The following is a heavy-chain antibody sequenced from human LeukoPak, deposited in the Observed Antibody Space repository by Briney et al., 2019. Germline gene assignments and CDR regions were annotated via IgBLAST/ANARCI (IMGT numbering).Heavy chain of an antibody. CDR1: GGSISSYY. CDR3: ASDDYGDLAVQ. V-gene: IGHV4-59*01. Sequence: SETLSLTGTVSGGSISSYYWSWIRQPPGKGLEWIGYIYYSGSTNYNPSLKSRVTISVDTSKNQFSLKLSSVTAADTAVYYCASDDYGDLAVQWGQGTLVTVSS. D-gene: IGHD4-17*01. CDR2: IYYSGST. J-gene: IGHJ4*02.